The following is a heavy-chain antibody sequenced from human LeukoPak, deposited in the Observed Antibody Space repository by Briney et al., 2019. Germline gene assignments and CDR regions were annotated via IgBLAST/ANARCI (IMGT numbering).Heavy chain of an antibody. Sequence: GGSLRLSCAASGFTFRNYAMHWVRQAPGKGLEWVPCISYDGNDKYYADSVKGRFTISRDNSKNSLYLQMNSLRAEDTAVYYCAKDEPGSYSPSDYWGQGTLVTVSS. D-gene: IGHD3-10*01. CDR1: GFTFRNYA. CDR2: ISYDGNDK. J-gene: IGHJ4*02. CDR3: AKDEPGSYSPSDY. V-gene: IGHV3-30*18.